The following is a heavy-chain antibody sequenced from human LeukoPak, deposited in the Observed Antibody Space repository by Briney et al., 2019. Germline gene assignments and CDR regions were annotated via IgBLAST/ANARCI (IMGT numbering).Heavy chain of an antibody. CDR2: ISSSGSTI. J-gene: IGHJ4*02. CDR1: GFTFSSYE. CDR3: ARARRLRYFDWDIRELDY. D-gene: IGHD3-9*01. Sequence: PGGSLRLSCAASGFTFSSYEMNWVRQAPGKGLEWVSYISSSGSTIYYADSVKGGFTISRDNAKNSLYLQMNSLRAEDTAVYYCARARRLRYFDWDIRELDYWGQGTLVTVSS. V-gene: IGHV3-48*03.